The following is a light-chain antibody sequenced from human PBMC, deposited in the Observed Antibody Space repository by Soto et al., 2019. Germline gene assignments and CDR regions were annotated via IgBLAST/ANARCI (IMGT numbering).Light chain of an antibody. J-gene: IGKJ5*01. Sequence: EIVLTQSPGTLSLSPGEGATLSSSFSLTVSSNYLAWYQQKPGQAPRLVIYGASGRANGIPDRFTGGGSGTDFTLTISRLEPEDFAVYYCQQYGTSPPITFGQGTRLEI. CDR2: GAS. CDR3: QQYGTSPPIT. CDR1: LTVSSNY. V-gene: IGKV3-20*01.